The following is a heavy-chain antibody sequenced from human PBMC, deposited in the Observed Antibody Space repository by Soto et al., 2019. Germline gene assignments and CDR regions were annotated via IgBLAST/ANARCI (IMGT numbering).Heavy chain of an antibody. J-gene: IGHJ4*02. Sequence: SVKVSCKASGGTFSSYAISWVRQAPGQGLEWMGGIIPIFGTANYAQKFQGRVTITADKSTSTAYMELSSLGSEDTAVYYCAREDSGYCSSTSCPMSYWGQGTLVTVSS. CDR2: IIPIFGTA. D-gene: IGHD2-2*03. CDR3: AREDSGYCSSTSCPMSY. CDR1: GGTFSSYA. V-gene: IGHV1-69*06.